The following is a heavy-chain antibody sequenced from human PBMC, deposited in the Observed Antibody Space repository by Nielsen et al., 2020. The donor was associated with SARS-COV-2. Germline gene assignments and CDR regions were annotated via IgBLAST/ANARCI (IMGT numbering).Heavy chain of an antibody. D-gene: IGHD6-13*01. CDR1: GGSISSSSYY. V-gene: IGHV4-39*07. J-gene: IGHJ3*02. CDR3: ARERLNAAAGTDAFDI. CDR2: FYYSGST. Sequence: SETLSLTCTVSGGSISSSSYYWGWLRQPPGQGLEWIGSFYYSGSTYSNPFLKRLVTFSVDTSKNQFSLMLSFVTAADTAVYCCARERLNAAAGTDAFDIWGQGTMVTVSS.